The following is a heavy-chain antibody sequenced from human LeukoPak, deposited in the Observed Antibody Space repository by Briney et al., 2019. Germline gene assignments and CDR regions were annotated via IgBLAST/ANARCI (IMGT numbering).Heavy chain of an antibody. CDR3: AKDSHWILFDD. V-gene: IGHV3-23*01. CDR1: GFTFATYG. Sequence: GGSLRLSCSASGFTFATYGMNWVRQAPGKGLEWVSGIGGSGTRTYYADSVKGRFTISRDNSKNTLYLQMDSLRDEDTAVYYCAKDSHWILFDDWGQGTLVTVSS. CDR2: IGGSGTRT. J-gene: IGHJ4*02. D-gene: IGHD2-2*03.